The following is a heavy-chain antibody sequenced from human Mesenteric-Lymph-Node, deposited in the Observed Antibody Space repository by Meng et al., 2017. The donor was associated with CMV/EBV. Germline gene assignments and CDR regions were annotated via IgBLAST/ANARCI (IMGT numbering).Heavy chain of an antibody. CDR3: ARHIAAAGSLGWFDP. J-gene: IGHJ5*02. Sequence: SETLSLTCTVSGGSISSSSYYWGWIRQPPGKGLEWIGSIYYSGSTYYNPSLKSRVTISVDTSKNQFSLKLSSVTAADTAVYYCARHIAAAGSLGWFDPWGQGTLVTVSS. V-gene: IGHV4-39*01. D-gene: IGHD6-13*01. CDR2: IYYSGST. CDR1: GGSISSSSYY.